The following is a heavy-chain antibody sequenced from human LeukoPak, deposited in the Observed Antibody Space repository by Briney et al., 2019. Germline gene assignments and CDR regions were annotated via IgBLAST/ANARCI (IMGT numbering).Heavy chain of an antibody. J-gene: IGHJ4*02. CDR1: GFTLSSYG. V-gene: IGHV3-30*18. D-gene: IGHD4-17*01. CDR3: AKLLTVTEY. Sequence: AGGSLRLSCAASGFTLSSYGMPWVRQAPGKGLEWVAVISYDGSNKYYADSVKGRFTISRDNSKNTLYLQMNSLRAEDTAVYYCAKLLTVTEYWGQGTLVTVSS. CDR2: ISYDGSNK.